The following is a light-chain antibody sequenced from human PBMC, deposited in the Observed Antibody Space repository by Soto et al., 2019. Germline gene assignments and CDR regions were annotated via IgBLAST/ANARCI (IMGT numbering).Light chain of an antibody. CDR2: TAS. J-gene: IGKJ5*01. CDR1: QDISSF. V-gene: IGKV1-9*01. Sequence: DIQLTQSPSFLSASVGDRVTITCRASQDISSFLAWYQQKPGKAPNLLLHTASTLHSGVPPRFSGSGSGTEFSLTISSLQPADFATYYCQHPKGYPITSGQGTRLEI. CDR3: QHPKGYPIT.